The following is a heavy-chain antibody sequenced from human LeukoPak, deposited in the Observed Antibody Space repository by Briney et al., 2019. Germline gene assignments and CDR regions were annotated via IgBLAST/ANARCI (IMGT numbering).Heavy chain of an antibody. D-gene: IGHD2-8*01. V-gene: IGHV3-23*01. J-gene: IGHJ5*02. CDR1: GFLFSRCA. Sequence: LTGGSLILSCAASGFLFSRCAMSWVRQAPGKGLEWVSSISGAGDIAHYAESVKGRFTISRDNSGNTLYVQMDSLRAEDTAVYYCAKVKSSLTLIGAWGQGTLVTVSS. CDR2: ISGAGDIA. CDR3: AKVKSSLTLIGA.